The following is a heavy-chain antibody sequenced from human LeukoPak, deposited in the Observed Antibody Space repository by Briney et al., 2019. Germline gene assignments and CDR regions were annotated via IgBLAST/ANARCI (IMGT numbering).Heavy chain of an antibody. Sequence: GASVTVSCKTSGYNYATSGISWVRPAPGQGLAWMGWISVQNGNIKYAQKFQGRVNLTTDTSTTSAYMELRSLTSDDTAVYYCARDSGSYWNYFDYWGQGTLVTVSS. CDR3: ARDSGSYWNYFDY. D-gene: IGHD1-26*01. J-gene: IGHJ4*02. V-gene: IGHV1-18*01. CDR2: ISVQNGNI. CDR1: GYNYATSG.